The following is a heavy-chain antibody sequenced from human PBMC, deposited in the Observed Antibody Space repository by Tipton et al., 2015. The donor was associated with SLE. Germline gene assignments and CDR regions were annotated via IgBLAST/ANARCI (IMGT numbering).Heavy chain of an antibody. CDR1: GGSFSGYY. Sequence: TLSLTCAVYGGSFSGYYWSWIRQPAGKGLEWIGYIYTSGSTNYNPSLKSRVTISVDTSKNQFSLKLSSVTAADTAVYYCARRAVAGTDYWGQGTLVTVSS. J-gene: IGHJ4*02. V-gene: IGHV4-4*09. D-gene: IGHD6-19*01. CDR2: IYTSGST. CDR3: ARRAVAGTDY.